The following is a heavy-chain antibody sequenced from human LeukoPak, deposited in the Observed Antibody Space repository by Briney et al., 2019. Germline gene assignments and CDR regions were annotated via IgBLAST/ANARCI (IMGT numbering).Heavy chain of an antibody. CDR3: ARLTGTTGFDY. D-gene: IGHD1-1*01. J-gene: IGHJ4*02. CDR2: IKKDGSDK. V-gene: IGHV3-7*01. Sequence: GSLRLSCAASGFPFSSYWMSWVRQAPGKGLEGVANIKKDGSDKYYVDSVKGRFSISRDNAKNSLYLQLNSLRADDTAVYYCARLTGTTGFDYWGQGTLVTVTS. CDR1: GFPFSSYW.